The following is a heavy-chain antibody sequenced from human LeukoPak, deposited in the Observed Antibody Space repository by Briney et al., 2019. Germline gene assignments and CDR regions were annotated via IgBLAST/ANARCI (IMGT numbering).Heavy chain of an antibody. CDR3: ARGGYYGSGRGDAFDI. J-gene: IGHJ3*02. CDR2: ISSSSSYI. CDR1: GFTFSSYS. Sequence: PGGSLRLSCAASGFTFSSYSMNWVRQAPGKGLGWVSSISSSSSYIYYADSVKGRFTISRDNAKNSQYLQMDSLRAEDTAVYYCARGGYYGSGRGDAFDIWGQGTMVTVSS. D-gene: IGHD3-10*01. V-gene: IGHV3-21*01.